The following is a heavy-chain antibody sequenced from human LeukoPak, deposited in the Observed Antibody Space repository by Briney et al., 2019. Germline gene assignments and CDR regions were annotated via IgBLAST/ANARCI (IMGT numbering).Heavy chain of an antibody. CDR3: ARDQVTGTTNRFDP. V-gene: IGHV3-7*01. Sequence: GGSLRLSCAASGVTFSSYWMSWVRQAPGKGLEWVANIKQDGSEKYYVDSVKGRFTISRDNAKNSLYLQMNSLRAEDTAVYYCARDQVTGTTNRFDPWGQGTLVTVSS. CDR1: GVTFSSYW. J-gene: IGHJ5*02. D-gene: IGHD1-7*01. CDR2: IKQDGSEK.